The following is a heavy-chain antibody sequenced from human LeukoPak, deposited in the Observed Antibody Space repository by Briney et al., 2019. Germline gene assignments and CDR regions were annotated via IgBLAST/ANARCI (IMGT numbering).Heavy chain of an antibody. V-gene: IGHV3-21*01. Sequence: GGSLRLSCAASGFTFSSYGMNWVRQAPGKGLEWVSSISSSSSYIHYADSVKGRFTISRDNAKNSLYLQMNSLRAEDTAVYYCARALRTSIAAAGTWGQGTLVTVSS. CDR1: GFTFSSYG. J-gene: IGHJ4*02. CDR3: ARALRTSIAAAGT. CDR2: ISSSSSYI. D-gene: IGHD6-13*01.